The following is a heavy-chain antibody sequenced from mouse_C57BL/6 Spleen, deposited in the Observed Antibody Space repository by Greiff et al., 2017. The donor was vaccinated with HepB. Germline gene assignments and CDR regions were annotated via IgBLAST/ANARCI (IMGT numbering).Heavy chain of an antibody. CDR3: ARRAQATGAMDY. CDR2: ISSGGSYT. V-gene: IGHV5-6*01. CDR1: GFTFSSYG. D-gene: IGHD3-2*02. J-gene: IGHJ4*01. Sequence: EVHLVESGGDLVKPGGSLKLSCAASGFTFSSYGMSWVRQTPDKRLEWVATISSGGSYTYYPDSVKGRFTISRDNAKNTLYLQMSSLKSEDTAMYYCARRAQATGAMDYWGQGTSVTVSS.